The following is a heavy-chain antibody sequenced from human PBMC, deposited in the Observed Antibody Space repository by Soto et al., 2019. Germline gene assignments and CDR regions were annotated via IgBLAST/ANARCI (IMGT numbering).Heavy chain of an antibody. V-gene: IGHV3-72*01. CDR3: LRRHNSFDY. J-gene: IGHJ4*02. CDR1: GFRFSDYY. D-gene: IGHD2-21*01. CDR2: TRNKANSYTT. Sequence: EVQLVESGGGLVQPGGSLRLSCEASGFRFSDYYMDWVRQAPGKGLEWVGRTRNKANSYTTEYAASVKGRFTISNDDSKNSVYLQMSSLKTEVTAVYYCLRRHNSFDYWGQGTLVTVSS.